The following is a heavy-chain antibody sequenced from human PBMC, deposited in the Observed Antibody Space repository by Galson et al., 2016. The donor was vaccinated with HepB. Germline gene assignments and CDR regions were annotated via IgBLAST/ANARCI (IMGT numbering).Heavy chain of an antibody. V-gene: IGHV3-33*01. J-gene: IGHJ1*01. CDR2: IWYDGSNK. CDR3: ARALGQLGYFQH. D-gene: IGHD6-6*01. CDR1: GFTLSSYG. Sequence: SLRLSCAASGFTLSSYGMHWVRQAPGKGLEWVAIIWYDGSNKYYADSVKGRFTISRDNSKNTLYLQMNSLRAEDTAVYYCARALGQLGYFQHWGQGTLVTVSS.